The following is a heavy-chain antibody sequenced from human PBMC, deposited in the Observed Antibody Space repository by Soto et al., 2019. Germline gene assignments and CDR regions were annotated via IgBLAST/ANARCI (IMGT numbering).Heavy chain of an antibody. CDR3: VRRIAHEDLSSFRPDAPWSDP. CDR1: GYNFATYW. J-gene: IGHJ5*02. V-gene: IGHV5-51*01. CDR2: IYPGDSDT. D-gene: IGHD6-13*01. Sequence: PGESLKISCTGSGYNFATYWIGWVRQVPGKGLEWMGIIYPGDSDTQYSPSFQGQVTISADKSINTAYLQWSSLKASDTAMYYCVRRIAHEDLSSFRPDAPWSDPWGQGTLVTVSS.